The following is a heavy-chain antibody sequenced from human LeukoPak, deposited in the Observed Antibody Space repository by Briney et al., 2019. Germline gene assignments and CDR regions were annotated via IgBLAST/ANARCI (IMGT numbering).Heavy chain of an antibody. CDR1: GGSISSYY. Sequence: SETLSLTCTVSGGSISSYYWSWIRQPAGKGLEWIGRIYTSGSTNYNPSLKSRVTMSVDTSKNQFSLKLSSVTAADTAVYYCARGRTWIQLWFPYYYYMDVWGKGTTVTVSS. J-gene: IGHJ6*03. D-gene: IGHD5-18*01. CDR3: ARGRTWIQLWFPYYYYMDV. CDR2: IYTSGST. V-gene: IGHV4-4*07.